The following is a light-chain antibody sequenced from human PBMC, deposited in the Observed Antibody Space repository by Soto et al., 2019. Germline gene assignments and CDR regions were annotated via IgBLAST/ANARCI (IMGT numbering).Light chain of an antibody. CDR3: YSYAYADSSGSPVV. Sequence: QSALTQPASVSGSPGQSITISCTGTSSDVGSYNLVSWYQQYPGKAPKLMIYEVSKRPSGVSNRFSGSKSGNTASLTISGLQAEDEADYYCYSYAYADSSGSPVVFGGGTKLTVL. V-gene: IGLV2-23*02. CDR2: EVS. CDR1: SSDVGSYNL. J-gene: IGLJ2*01.